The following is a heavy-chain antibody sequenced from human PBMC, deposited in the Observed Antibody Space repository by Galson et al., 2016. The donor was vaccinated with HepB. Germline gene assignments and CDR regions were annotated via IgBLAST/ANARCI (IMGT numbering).Heavy chain of an antibody. Sequence: QSGAEVKKPGDSVMISCKGSGYSYTNYWIGWVRQMPGKGLEWLGIIYPGDSDTRYSPSFEGQLTISADKSTNTAYLQWSNLKASDTAIYYCARRGNYYGLGSYMFDYWGRGTLVTVSS. V-gene: IGHV5-51*01. CDR3: ARRGNYYGLGSYMFDY. CDR2: IYPGDSDT. J-gene: IGHJ4*02. CDR1: GYSYTNYW. D-gene: IGHD3-10*01.